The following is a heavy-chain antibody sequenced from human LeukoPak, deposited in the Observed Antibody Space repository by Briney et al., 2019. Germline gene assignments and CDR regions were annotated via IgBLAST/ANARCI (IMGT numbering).Heavy chain of an antibody. V-gene: IGHV3-23*01. J-gene: IGHJ3*02. Sequence: GGSLRLSRAASGFTFSSYAMSWVRQAPGKGLEWVSAISGSGGSTYYADSVKGRFTISRDNSKNTLYLQMNSLRAEDTAVYYCAQVGGSGSYYGDAFDIWGQGKMVTVSS. CDR3: AQVGGSGSYYGDAFDI. CDR1: GFTFSSYA. CDR2: ISGSGGST. D-gene: IGHD1-26*01.